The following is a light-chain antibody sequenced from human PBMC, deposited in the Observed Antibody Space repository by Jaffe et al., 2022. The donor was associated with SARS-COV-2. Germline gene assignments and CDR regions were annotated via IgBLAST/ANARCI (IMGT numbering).Light chain of an antibody. J-gene: IGKJ2*01. CDR1: QSVLYSSSNKNY. V-gene: IGKV4-1*01. Sequence: DIVMTQSPDSLPVSLGERATINCKSSQSVLYSSSNKNYLAWYQQKPGQPPKLLIYWASTRESGVPDRFSGSGSGTDFTLTISSLQAEDVAVYYCQQYYSTPQTFGQGTKLEIK. CDR2: WAS. CDR3: QQYYSTPQT.